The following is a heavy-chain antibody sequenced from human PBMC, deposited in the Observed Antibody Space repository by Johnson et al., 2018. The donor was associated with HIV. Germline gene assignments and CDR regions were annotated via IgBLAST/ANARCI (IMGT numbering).Heavy chain of an antibody. CDR2: INLNGGST. Sequence: EVQLVESGGGVVRPGGSLRLSCAASRFTFDDYVMSWVRQAPGKGLEWVSGINLNGGSTGYADSVKGRFTPSRDNTTNSLYLQMNSLTAEGTAVYYCARSKDCSVGTCPDGLDIWGQGTMVIVSS. V-gene: IGHV3-20*04. J-gene: IGHJ3*02. D-gene: IGHD2-15*01. CDR1: RFTFDDYV. CDR3: ARSKDCSVGTCPDGLDI.